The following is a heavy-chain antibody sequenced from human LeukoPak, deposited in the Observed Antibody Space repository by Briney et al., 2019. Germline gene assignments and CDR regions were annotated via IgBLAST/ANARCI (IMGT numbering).Heavy chain of an antibody. J-gene: IGHJ3*02. CDR3: ARGLYYDILTGYRNNDAFDI. Sequence: PSETLCLTCTVSGGSISGYYWNWIRQPPGKGLEWIGYIYYSGSTNYNPSLKSRVTISVDTSKNQFSLKLSAVTAADTAVYYCARGLYYDILTGYRNNDAFDIWGQGTMVTVSS. V-gene: IGHV4-59*01. CDR2: IYYSGST. D-gene: IGHD3-9*01. CDR1: GGSISGYY.